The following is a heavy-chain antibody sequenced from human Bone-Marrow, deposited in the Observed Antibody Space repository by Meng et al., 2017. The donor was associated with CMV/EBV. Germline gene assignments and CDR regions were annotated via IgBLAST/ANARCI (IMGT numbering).Heavy chain of an antibody. Sequence: SVNVSCKSSGATLSSYIISWVRQAPGQGLEWMGRIIPILGIANYAQKFQGRVTITADKSTSTAYMELSSLRSEGTAVYYCARQQGDCSSTSCYLYYHYGMDVWGQGTTVTVSS. CDR3: ARQQGDCSSTSCYLYYHYGMDV. J-gene: IGHJ6*02. CDR2: IIPILGIA. D-gene: IGHD2-2*01. V-gene: IGHV1-69*02. CDR1: GATLSSYI.